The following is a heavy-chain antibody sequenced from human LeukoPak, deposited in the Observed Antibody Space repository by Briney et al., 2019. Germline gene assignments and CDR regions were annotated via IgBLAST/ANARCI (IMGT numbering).Heavy chain of an antibody. D-gene: IGHD2-8*01. V-gene: IGHV3-74*01. J-gene: IGHJ4*02. CDR3: ARDLGVLMVYATMDY. CDR1: GFTLSSYW. Sequence: GGSLRLSCAASGFTLSSYWMHWVRQAPGKGLVWVSRINSDGSSTSYADSVKGRFTISRDNAKNTLYLQMNSLRAEDTAVYYCARDLGVLMVYATMDYWGQGTLVTVSS. CDR2: INSDGSST.